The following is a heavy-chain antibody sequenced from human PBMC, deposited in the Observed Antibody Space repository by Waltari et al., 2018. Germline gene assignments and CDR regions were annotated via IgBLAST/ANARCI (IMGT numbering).Heavy chain of an antibody. J-gene: IGHJ4*02. CDR3: ARRGPSYFDY. CDR2: IYYTEST. V-gene: IGHV4-39*01. Sequence: HLQLQESGPGLVKPSETLSLTCTVSGGSVSSSRYYLGWIRQPPGKGLEYIGTIYYTESTYYNPSLKSRVTISIDSSKNEFALKLRSVTAADTAVYYCARRGPSYFDYWGQGTLVTVSS. D-gene: IGHD5-12*01. CDR1: GGSVSSSRYY.